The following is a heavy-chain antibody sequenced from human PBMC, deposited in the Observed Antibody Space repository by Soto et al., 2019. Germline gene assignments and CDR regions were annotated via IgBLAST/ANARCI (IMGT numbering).Heavy chain of an antibody. CDR2: FSGSGDYT. CDR1: GFTFSTYA. V-gene: IGHV3-23*01. J-gene: IGHJ4*02. D-gene: IGHD3-22*01. Sequence: EVQLLESGGGLIQPGGSLRLSCAASGFTFSTYAMSWVRQAPGKGLEWVSSFSGSGDYTYYADSMKGRFTISRDNSKNTLYLQMNSLRAEDTAVYYCAKADYYDSSGYSFDYWGQGTLVTVSS. CDR3: AKADYYDSSGYSFDY.